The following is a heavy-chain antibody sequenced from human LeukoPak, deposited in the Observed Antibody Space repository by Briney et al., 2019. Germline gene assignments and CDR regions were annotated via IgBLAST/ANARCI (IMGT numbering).Heavy chain of an antibody. Sequence: SETLSLTCAVYGGSFSGYCWSWIRQPPGKGLEWIGEINHSGSTNYNPSLKSRVTISVDTSKNQFSLKLSSVTAADTAVYYCARAGAVLRFLEWFPYFVFDYWGQGTLVTVSS. V-gene: IGHV4-34*01. CDR3: ARAGAVLRFLEWFPYFVFDY. CDR2: INHSGST. J-gene: IGHJ4*02. D-gene: IGHD3-3*01. CDR1: GGSFSGYC.